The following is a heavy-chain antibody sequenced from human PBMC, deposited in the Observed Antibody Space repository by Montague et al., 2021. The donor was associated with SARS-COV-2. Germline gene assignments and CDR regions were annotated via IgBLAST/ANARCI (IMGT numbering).Heavy chain of an antibody. J-gene: IGHJ4*02. V-gene: IGHV4-39*07. CDR1: GGSIANSHKY. D-gene: IGHD6-25*01. Sequence: SETLSLTCTVSGGSIANSHKYWGWVRQPPGKGLEWIGSVLYTGTPYDHPSLTARVTIPLDTSKNQFSLKMYSVTAADTATYFCVAGGGSAKAGAYWGQGTLVTVSS. CDR2: VLYTGTP. CDR3: VAGGGSAKAGAY.